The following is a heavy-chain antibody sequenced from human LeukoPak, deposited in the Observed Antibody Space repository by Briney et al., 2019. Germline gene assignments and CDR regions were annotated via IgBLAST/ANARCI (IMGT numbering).Heavy chain of an antibody. CDR1: GYSFTNYW. D-gene: IGHD3-10*01. Sequence: GESLKISCKGSGYSFTNYWIGWVRQMPGKGLEWMGIIYPGDSDTRYSPSFQGQVTISADKSISTAYLQWNSLKASDTAMYYCARMSMVRGVLNWFDPWGQGTLVTVSS. J-gene: IGHJ5*02. V-gene: IGHV5-51*01. CDR2: IYPGDSDT. CDR3: ARMSMVRGVLNWFDP.